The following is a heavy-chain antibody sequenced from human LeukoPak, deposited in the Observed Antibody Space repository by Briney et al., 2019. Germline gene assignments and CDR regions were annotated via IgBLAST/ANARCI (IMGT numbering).Heavy chain of an antibody. D-gene: IGHD2-15*01. V-gene: IGHV4-39*01. CDR1: GGSISSTSYY. CDR3: ARQRVWSRVVVVAATRGYFDY. J-gene: IGHJ4*02. CDR2: IYYSGST. Sequence: SETLSLTCTVSGGSISSTSYYWDWIRQPPGKGLEWIGSIYYSGSTYYNPSLKSRVPISVDTSKNQFSLKLSSVTAADTAVYYCARQRVWSRVVVVAATRGYFDYWGQGTLVTVSS.